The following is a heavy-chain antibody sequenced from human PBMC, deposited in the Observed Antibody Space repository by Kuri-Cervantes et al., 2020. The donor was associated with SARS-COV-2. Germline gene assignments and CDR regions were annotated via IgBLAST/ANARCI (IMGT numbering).Heavy chain of an antibody. D-gene: IGHD2-2*01. CDR2: IFSNNEK. J-gene: IGHJ5*02. CDR3: ARIQRSSRHFDP. V-gene: IGHV2-26*01. Sequence: SGPTLVKPTETLTLTCTVSGFSLSNARMGVSWIRQPPGKALEWLAHIFSNNEKSYSTSLKSRLTISKDTSKSQVVLTMTNMDPVDTATYYCARIQRSSRHFDPWGQGTLVTVSS. CDR1: GFSLSNARMG.